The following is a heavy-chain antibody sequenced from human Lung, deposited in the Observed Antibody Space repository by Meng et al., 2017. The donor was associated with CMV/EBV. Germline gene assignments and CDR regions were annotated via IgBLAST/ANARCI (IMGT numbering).Heavy chain of an antibody. J-gene: IGHJ6*02. CDR2: ISSSSSYI. D-gene: IGHD1-26*01. CDR3: ARGESEWELLSYYYYYGMDV. Sequence: SCAASGFTFSSYSMNWVRQAPGKGLEWVSSISSSSSYIYYADSVKGRFTISRDNAKNSLYLQMNSLRAEDTAVYYCARGESEWELLSYYYYYGMDVWGQGTXVTGSS. V-gene: IGHV3-21*01. CDR1: GFTFSSYS.